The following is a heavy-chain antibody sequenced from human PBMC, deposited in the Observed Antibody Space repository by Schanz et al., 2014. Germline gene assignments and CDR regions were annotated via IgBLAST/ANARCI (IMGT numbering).Heavy chain of an antibody. CDR2: ISSSSSTR. V-gene: IGHV3-48*01. J-gene: IGHJ4*02. D-gene: IGHD5-12*01. CDR3: ARKVVATIGGYYDN. CDR1: RFTVTNAW. Sequence: EAHLVESGGGLVKPGGSLTLSCAASRFTVTNAWMSWVRQAPGKGLEWVSYISSSSSTRYYADSVRGRFTISRDNAENTLFLQMNSLRAEDTAVYYCARKVVATIGGYYDNWGQGTLVIVSS.